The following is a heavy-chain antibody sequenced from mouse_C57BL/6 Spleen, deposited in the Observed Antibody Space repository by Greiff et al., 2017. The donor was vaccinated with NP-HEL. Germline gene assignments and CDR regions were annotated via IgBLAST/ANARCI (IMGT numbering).Heavy chain of an antibody. J-gene: IGHJ4*01. CDR2: INPSSGYT. CDR1: GYTFTSYT. CDR3: HYYGSRYAMDY. D-gene: IGHD1-1*01. Sequence: VKLMESGAELARPGASVKMSCKASGYTFTSYTMHWVKQRPGQGLEWIGYINPSSGYTKYNQKFKDKATLTADKSSSTAYMQLSSLTSEDSAVYYGHYYGSRYAMDYWGQGTSVTVSS. V-gene: IGHV1-4*01.